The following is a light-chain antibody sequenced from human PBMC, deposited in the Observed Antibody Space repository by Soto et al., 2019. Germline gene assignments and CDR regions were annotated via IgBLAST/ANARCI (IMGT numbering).Light chain of an antibody. CDR2: GAS. Sequence: EIVMTQSPATLSVSPGERVTLSCRAIEGLSTSLGWYRQKPGQVPRLLIYGASTKATGIPARFSGSGSATDFTLTISSLQSEDFAVYYCQSYNDWPFTFGQGTKLEI. V-gene: IGKV3-15*01. CDR3: QSYNDWPFT. CDR1: EGLSTS. J-gene: IGKJ2*01.